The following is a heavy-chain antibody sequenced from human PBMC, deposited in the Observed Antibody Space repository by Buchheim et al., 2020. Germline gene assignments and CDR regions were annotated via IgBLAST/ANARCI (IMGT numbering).Heavy chain of an antibody. CDR3: ARERRGYYDSSGYLRY. Sequence: QVQLVESGGGVVQPGRSLRLSCAASGFTFSSYAMHWVRQAPGKGLEWVAVISYDGSNKYSADSVKGRFTISRENSKNTLYLQMNSLRAEDTAVYYCARERRGYYDSSGYLRYWGQGTL. D-gene: IGHD3-22*01. J-gene: IGHJ4*02. V-gene: IGHV3-30-3*01. CDR2: ISYDGSNK. CDR1: GFTFSSYA.